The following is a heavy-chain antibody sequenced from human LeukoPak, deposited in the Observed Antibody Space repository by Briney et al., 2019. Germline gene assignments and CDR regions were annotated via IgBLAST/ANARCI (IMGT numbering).Heavy chain of an antibody. CDR1: GFTFSSYS. Sequence: GSLRLSCAASGFTFSSYSMNWVRQAPGKGLEWVSSISSSSSYIYYADSVKGRFTISRDNANNSLYLQMNSLRAEDTAVYYCARDRGYSSSTSCYTWDYWGQGTLVTVSS. D-gene: IGHD2-2*02. J-gene: IGHJ4*02. V-gene: IGHV3-21*01. CDR3: ARDRGYSSSTSCYTWDY. CDR2: ISSSSSYI.